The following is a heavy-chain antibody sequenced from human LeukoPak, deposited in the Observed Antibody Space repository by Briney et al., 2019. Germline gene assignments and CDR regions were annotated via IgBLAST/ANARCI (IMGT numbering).Heavy chain of an antibody. CDR1: GYTFTVYY. V-gene: IGHV1-2*02. D-gene: IGHD6-13*01. CDR2: INPNSGGT. J-gene: IGHJ5*02. CDR3: ARGGQQLVRYWFDP. Sequence: ASVTVSCKASGYTFTVYYMHWVRQAPGQGGEWMGWINPNSGGTNYTQKFQGRGTITRETSISTAYMELSRLRSDDTAVYYCARGGQQLVRYWFDPWGQGTLVTVSS.